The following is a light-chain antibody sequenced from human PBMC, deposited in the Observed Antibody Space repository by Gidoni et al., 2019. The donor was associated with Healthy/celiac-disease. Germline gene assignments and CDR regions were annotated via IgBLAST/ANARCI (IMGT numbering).Light chain of an antibody. CDR1: QSVSSN. V-gene: IGKV3-15*01. Sequence: EIVMTQSPATLSVSPGERATLSCRASQSVSSNLAWYQQKPGQAPRLLIYGAYTRATGIPARFSGSGSGTEFTLTISSLQSEDFAVYYCQQYNNWPLGFTFGPGTKVDIK. CDR3: QQYNNWPLGFT. CDR2: GAY. J-gene: IGKJ3*01.